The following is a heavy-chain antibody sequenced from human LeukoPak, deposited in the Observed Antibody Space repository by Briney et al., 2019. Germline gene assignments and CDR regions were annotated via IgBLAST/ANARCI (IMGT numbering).Heavy chain of an antibody. CDR2: ISGSGANT. CDR3: ARGRSGYGPFDAFDI. CDR1: GYTFSSYA. Sequence: QPGGSLRLSCTASGYTFSSYAMTWVRQAPGEGLEWVSAISGSGANTYYADSVKGRFAASRDNSKDTLYLQMRSLRAEDTAVYYCARGRSGYGPFDAFDIWGHGTWFTVSS. D-gene: IGHD3-22*01. V-gene: IGHV3-23*01. J-gene: IGHJ3*02.